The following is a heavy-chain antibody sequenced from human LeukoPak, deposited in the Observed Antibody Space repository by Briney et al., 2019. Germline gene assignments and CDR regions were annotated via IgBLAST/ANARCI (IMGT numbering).Heavy chain of an antibody. V-gene: IGHV3-23*01. Sequence: GGSLRLSCAASGFTSKNYAMSWVRQAPGEGLEWVAAISGSGSNTFYADSVKGRFTISRDNSKNTLFLQMNTLRVEDTAVYYCTRDLMDYDVSTGLHHYYMDVWGQGTTVTVSS. CDR2: ISGSGSNT. CDR3: TRDLMDYDVSTGLHHYYMDV. D-gene: IGHD3-9*01. CDR1: GFTSKNYA. J-gene: IGHJ6*02.